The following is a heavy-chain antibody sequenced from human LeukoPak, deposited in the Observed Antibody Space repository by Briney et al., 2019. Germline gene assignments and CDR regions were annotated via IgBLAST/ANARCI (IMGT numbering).Heavy chain of an antibody. CDR2: INPGGGST. V-gene: IGHV1-46*01. CDR1: GYTFTSNY. J-gene: IGHJ4*02. Sequence: ASVKVSCKASGYTFTSNYMHWVRQAPGQGLEWMGMINPGGGSTSYAQKFQGRVTVTRDTSTSTVYMDLSSLRSEDTAVYYCARDRENWNFAGLDYWGQGTLVTVSS. CDR3: ARDRENWNFAGLDY. D-gene: IGHD1-7*01.